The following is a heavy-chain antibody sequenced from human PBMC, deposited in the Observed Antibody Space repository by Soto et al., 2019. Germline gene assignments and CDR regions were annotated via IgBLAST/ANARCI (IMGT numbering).Heavy chain of an antibody. J-gene: IGHJ4*02. CDR3: VRDPGQDEAMDY. CDR2: IWHDGKNK. CDR1: GFACSDFG. V-gene: IGHV3-33*01. Sequence: QVQVVESGGGVVQPGRSLRLSCAASGFACSDFGMHWVRQAPGKGLEWVAVIWHDGKNKDYADYAKGRFTISRDNSRNILYLEMNSLRVEDTAVYYCVRDPGQDEAMDYWGQGTLVTVSS.